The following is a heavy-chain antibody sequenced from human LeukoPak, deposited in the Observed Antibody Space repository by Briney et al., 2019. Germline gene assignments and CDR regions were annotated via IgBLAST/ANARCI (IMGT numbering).Heavy chain of an antibody. V-gene: IGHV1-2*06. J-gene: IGHJ4*02. CDR1: GYTFTGYY. D-gene: IGHD6-13*01. CDR3: ARGGAATGTLPHFDL. CDR2: TNPNGGGA. Sequence: ASLKVSCKASGYTFTGYYVHWVRQAPGQGLEWMGRTNPNGGGANYAQKFQDRVTLTSDTSITTAFMDLSRLTSDDTAMYYCARGGAATGTLPHFDLWGQGTLVTVSS.